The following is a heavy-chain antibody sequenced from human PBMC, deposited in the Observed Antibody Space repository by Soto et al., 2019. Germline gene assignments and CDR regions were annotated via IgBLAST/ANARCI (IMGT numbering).Heavy chain of an antibody. V-gene: IGHV4-39*01. CDR2: IYYSGST. Sequence: PSETLSLTCTVSGGSISSSSYYWGWIRQPPGKGLEWIGSIYYSGSTYYNPSLKSRVTISVDTSKNQFSLKLSSVTAADTAVYYCARHSYYDSSLGYYYYGMDVWGQGTTVTGLL. CDR1: GGSISSSSYY. CDR3: ARHSYYDSSLGYYYYGMDV. D-gene: IGHD3-22*01. J-gene: IGHJ6*02.